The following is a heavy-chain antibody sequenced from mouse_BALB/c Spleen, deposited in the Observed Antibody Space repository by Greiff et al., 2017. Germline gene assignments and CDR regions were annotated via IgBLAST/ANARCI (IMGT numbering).Heavy chain of an antibody. CDR1: GYTFTSYY. J-gene: IGHJ4*01. D-gene: IGHD2-3*01. V-gene: IGHV1S81*02. CDR3: NAIYDGYLNYAMDY. CDR2: INPSNGGT. Sequence: QVQLQQPGAELVKPGASVKLSCKASGYTFTSYYMYWVKQRPGQGLEWIGGINPSNGGTNFNEKFKSKATLTVDKSSSTAYMQLSSLTSEDTAVYYCNAIYDGYLNYAMDYWGQGTSVTVSS.